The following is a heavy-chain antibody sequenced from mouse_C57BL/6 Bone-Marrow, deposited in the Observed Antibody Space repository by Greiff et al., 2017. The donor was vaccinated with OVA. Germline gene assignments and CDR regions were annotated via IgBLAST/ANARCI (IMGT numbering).Heavy chain of an antibody. Sequence: VQLQQPGAELVMPGASVKLSCKASGYTFTSYWMHWVKQRPGQGLEWIGEIDPSDSYTNYNQKFKGKSTLTVDKSSSTAYMQLSSLTSEDSAVYYCAREDYGYDWYFDVWGTGTTVTVSS. J-gene: IGHJ1*03. CDR2: IDPSDSYT. D-gene: IGHD2-2*01. V-gene: IGHV1-69*01. CDR1: GYTFTSYW. CDR3: AREDYGYDWYFDV.